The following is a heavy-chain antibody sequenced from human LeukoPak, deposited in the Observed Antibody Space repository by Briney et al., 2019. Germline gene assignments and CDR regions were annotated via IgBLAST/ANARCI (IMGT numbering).Heavy chain of an antibody. CDR2: IRDKANSYTT. V-gene: IGHV3-72*01. J-gene: IGHJ3*01. CDR1: GFTFSDHY. D-gene: IGHD1-26*01. Sequence: GGSLRLSCAASGFTFSDHYMQWVRRAPGKGLEWVGRIRDKANSYTTEYAASVKGRFTISRDDSNNSMYLQMNSLKTEDTAVYYCARERWRSGSYHDAFDVWGQGTMVTVSS. CDR3: ARERWRSGSYHDAFDV.